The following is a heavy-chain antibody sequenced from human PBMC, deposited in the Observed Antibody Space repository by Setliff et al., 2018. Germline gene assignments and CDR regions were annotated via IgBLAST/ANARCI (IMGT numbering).Heavy chain of an antibody. D-gene: IGHD3-10*01. CDR1: GFAFNSYA. J-gene: IGHJ4*02. CDR3: FGAGTCSY. CDR2: IRYDGSYK. Sequence: GGSLRLSCAASGFAFNSYALHWVRQAPGTRLEWVASIRYDGSYKQYDDSVKGRFTISRDNAKNSLSLQMNNLRTEDTAVYYCFGAGTCSYWGQGTLVTVSS. V-gene: IGHV3-30*02.